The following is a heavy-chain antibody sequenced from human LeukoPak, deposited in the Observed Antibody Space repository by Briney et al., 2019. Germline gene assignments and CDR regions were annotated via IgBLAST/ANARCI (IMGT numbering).Heavy chain of an antibody. D-gene: IGHD2-21*01. CDR3: ARGVVIAPQTFDY. Sequence: SETLSLTCTVSGGSISSYYWSWIRQPPGKGLEWNGYIYYSGSTNYNPSLKSRVTISVDTSKNQFSLKLSSVTAADTAVYYCARGVVIAPQTFDYWGQGTLVTVSS. CDR2: IYYSGST. V-gene: IGHV4-59*01. J-gene: IGHJ4*02. CDR1: GGSISSYY.